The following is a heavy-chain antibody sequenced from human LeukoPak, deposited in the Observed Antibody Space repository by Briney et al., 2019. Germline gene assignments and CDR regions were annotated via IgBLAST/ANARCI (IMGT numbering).Heavy chain of an antibody. V-gene: IGHV3-74*01. D-gene: IGHD2/OR15-2a*01. Sequence: GGPLRLSCAASGFNFSTSWMNWVRHAPGKGLVWVARIKTDGSSTTYADFVKGRVTISRDNAKNTLYLQMKSLRAENTAVYYCARGGSPFYWGQGTLVTVSS. CDR3: ARGGSPFY. J-gene: IGHJ1*01. CDR2: IKTDGSST. CDR1: GFNFSTSW.